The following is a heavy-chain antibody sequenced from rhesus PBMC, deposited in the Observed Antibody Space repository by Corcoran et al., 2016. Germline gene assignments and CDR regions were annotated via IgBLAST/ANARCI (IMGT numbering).Heavy chain of an antibody. Sequence: QVQLVQSGAEIKQPGASVKLSCKASGYTFTSYYMHWVRQATGQGLEWIGLISPYNGNKSYAKNLQGRVTITTDTSTSTGYMELSSLRSEDTAVYYCTRGGSGSYSPFDYWGQGVLVTVSS. D-gene: IGHD3-16*01. V-gene: IGHV1-180*01. CDR3: TRGGSGSYSPFDY. J-gene: IGHJ4*01. CDR2: ISPYNGNK. CDR1: GYTFTSYY.